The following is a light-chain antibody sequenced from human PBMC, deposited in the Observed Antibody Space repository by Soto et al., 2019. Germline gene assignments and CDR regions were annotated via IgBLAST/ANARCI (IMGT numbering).Light chain of an antibody. CDR3: SSYAGDSTFEVYV. Sequence: QSALTQPASVSGSPGQSITISCTGTNSDVGSYNLVSWYQQHPGKAPKLMIYEGSKRPSGVSNRFSGSKSGNTASLTISGLQAKDEADYYCSSYAGDSTFEVYVFGSGTKLTVL. CDR1: NSDVGSYNL. V-gene: IGLV2-23*03. CDR2: EGS. J-gene: IGLJ1*01.